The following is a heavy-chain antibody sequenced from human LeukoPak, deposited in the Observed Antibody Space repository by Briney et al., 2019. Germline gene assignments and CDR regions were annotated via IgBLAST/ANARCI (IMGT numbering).Heavy chain of an antibody. V-gene: IGHV3-11*01. D-gene: IGHD6-6*01. J-gene: IGHJ4*02. CDR2: ISNSGYTI. Sequence: PGGSLRLSCAASGFTFSDYQMSWIRQAPGKGLEWVSYISNSGYTIYYADPVKGRLTISRDNAKNSLYLQVNSLRAEDTAVYYCVRYSSSSMDYWGQGTLVTVSS. CDR3: VRYSSSSMDY. CDR1: GFTFSDYQ.